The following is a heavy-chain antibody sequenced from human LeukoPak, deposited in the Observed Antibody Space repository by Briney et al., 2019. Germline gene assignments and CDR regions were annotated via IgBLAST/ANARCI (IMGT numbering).Heavy chain of an antibody. J-gene: IGHJ3*02. D-gene: IGHD2-2*01. CDR1: GGSISSYY. CDR2: IYTSGST. Sequence: KSSETLSLTCTVAGGSISSYYWSWIRQPAGKGLEWIGRIYTSGSTNYNPSLKSRVTMSVDTSKNQFSLKLSSATAADTAVYYCARLNIVVVPAAMYSSSWYWHHDAFDIWGQGTMVTVSS. CDR3: ARLNIVVVPAAMYSSSWYWHHDAFDI. V-gene: IGHV4-4*07.